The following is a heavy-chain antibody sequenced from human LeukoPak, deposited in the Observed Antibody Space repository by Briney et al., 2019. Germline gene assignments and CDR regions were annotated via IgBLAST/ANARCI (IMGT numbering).Heavy chain of an antibody. CDR1: VFAFSNYA. V-gene: IGHV3-21*01. J-gene: IGHJ4*02. CDR2: ISSAGTYM. Sequence: GGCLRLSCAASVFAFSNYAMNGVRQAPGKGLEWVSTISSAGTYMYYADSVKGRFTISRDNAKNSLYLQMDSLRVEDTAVYYCGNWQGPDWSGGTCYSEFDSWGQGTLVTVSS. D-gene: IGHD2-15*01. CDR3: GNWQGPDWSGGTCYSEFDS.